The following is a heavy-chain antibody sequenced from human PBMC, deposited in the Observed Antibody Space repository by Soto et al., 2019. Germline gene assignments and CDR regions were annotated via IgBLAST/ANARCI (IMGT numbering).Heavy chain of an antibody. Sequence: QVQLVQSGAEVKKPGASVKVSCKASGYTFTSYYMHWVRQAPGQGLEWMGIINPSGGSTSYAQKFQGRVTMTRDTSTSTVYVELSSLRSEDTAVYYCARGICSGGSCSPNFDYWGQGTLVTVSS. CDR3: ARGICSGGSCSPNFDY. D-gene: IGHD2-15*01. J-gene: IGHJ4*02. V-gene: IGHV1-46*01. CDR2: INPSGGST. CDR1: GYTFTSYY.